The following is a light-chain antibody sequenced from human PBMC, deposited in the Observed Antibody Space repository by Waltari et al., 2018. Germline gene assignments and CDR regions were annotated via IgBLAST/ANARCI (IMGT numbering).Light chain of an antibody. CDR3: SSHPSSDTLG. V-gene: IGLV2-14*01. J-gene: IGLJ1*01. Sequence: QSALTQPASVSGSPGQSLTISCTGTSTDVGGYTYVSWYQHHPGKAPKLIIYEVTNRPSGVSCRYSGSKPGRTASLTISGLQAEDEAAYYSSSHPSSDTLGFGTGTKVTVL. CDR1: STDVGGYTY. CDR2: EVT.